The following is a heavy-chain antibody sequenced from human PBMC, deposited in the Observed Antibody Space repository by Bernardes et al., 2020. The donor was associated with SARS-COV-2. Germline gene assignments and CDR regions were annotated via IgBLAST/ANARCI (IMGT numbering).Heavy chain of an antibody. D-gene: IGHD3-10*01. J-gene: IGHJ3*01. Sequence: GGSLRLSCAASGFTFSRYPMFWVRQAPGKGLQHLSNISSDGGDTYYADSVKGRFTISRDNSKNTLYLQMDGLKPDDTAVYICAVTFGSGALDVWGQGTTVTVS. CDR3: AVTFGSGALDV. CDR2: ISSDGGDT. CDR1: GFTFSRYP. V-gene: IGHV3-64*02.